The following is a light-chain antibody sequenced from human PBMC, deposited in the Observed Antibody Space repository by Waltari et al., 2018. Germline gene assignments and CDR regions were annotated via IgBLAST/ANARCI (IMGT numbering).Light chain of an antibody. CDR1: QSISDN. CDR2: GAA. Sequence: VMTQSPATLSVSPGERATLSCRASQSISDNLAWYQQKRGQAPRLLIYGAATRATGIPARFTGSWSGTDFTLTISSRQSEDSAVYYCQQYNRWPPIAFGQGTRLEI. J-gene: IGKJ5*01. CDR3: QQYNRWPPIA. V-gene: IGKV3-15*01.